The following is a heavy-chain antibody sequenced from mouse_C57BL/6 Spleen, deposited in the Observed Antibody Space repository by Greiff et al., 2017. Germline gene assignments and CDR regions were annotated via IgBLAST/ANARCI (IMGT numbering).Heavy chain of an antibody. CDR3: APLYYGNYAFAY. Sequence: VNLVESGAELAKPGASVKLSCKASGYTFTSYWMHWVKQRPGQGLEWIGYINPSSGYTKYNQKFKDKATLTADKSSSTAYMQLSSLTYEDSAVYYCAPLYYGNYAFAYWGQGTLVTVSA. J-gene: IGHJ3*01. CDR1: GYTFTSYW. CDR2: INPSSGYT. V-gene: IGHV1-7*01. D-gene: IGHD2-1*01.